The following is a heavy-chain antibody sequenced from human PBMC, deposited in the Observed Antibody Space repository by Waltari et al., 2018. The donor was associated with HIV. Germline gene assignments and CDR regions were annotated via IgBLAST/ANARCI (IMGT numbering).Heavy chain of an antibody. J-gene: IGHJ3*02. Sequence: EVLLVESGEGLVQPGGSLGLSCAASGFTLRGYSMHWVRQSPGRGLEYVSAISYGGGGTTYYADSVKDRFTISRDNSKNTLYLQMGSLRAEDMAVYYCARVGSQGAFDIWGQGTMVTVSS. V-gene: IGHV3-64*02. D-gene: IGHD3-10*01. CDR2: ISYGGGGTT. CDR1: GFTLRGYS. CDR3: ARVGSQGAFDI.